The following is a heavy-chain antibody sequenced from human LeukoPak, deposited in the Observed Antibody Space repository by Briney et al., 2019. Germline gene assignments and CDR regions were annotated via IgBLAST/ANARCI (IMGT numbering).Heavy chain of an antibody. D-gene: IGHD2-2*01. CDR2: IYTSGST. J-gene: IGHJ6*03. Sequence: PSETLSLTCTVSGGSISSYYWSWIRQPAGKGLEWIGRIYTSGSTNYNPSLKSRVTMSVDTSKNQFSLKLSSVTAADTAVYYCAREVVVVPAALWGVYYYYMDVWGKGTTVTVSS. V-gene: IGHV4-4*07. CDR1: GGSISSYY. CDR3: AREVVVVPAALWGVYYYYMDV.